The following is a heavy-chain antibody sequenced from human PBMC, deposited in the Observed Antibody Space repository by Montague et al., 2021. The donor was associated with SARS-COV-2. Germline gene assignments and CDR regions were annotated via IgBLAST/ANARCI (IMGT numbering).Heavy chain of an antibody. CDR1: GASVGSSD. CDR2: FYSVGST. J-gene: IGHJ3*02. CDR3: ARETMTADAFDI. V-gene: IGHV4-59*02. Sequence: ETLSLTCTVSGASVGSSDWGWIRQSPGKGPEWIGYFYSVGSTDYNPSLKSRATISRDTSKNQFSLKVRSVTAADTAVYYCARETMTADAFDIWGQGTMVTVSS. D-gene: IGHD1-14*01.